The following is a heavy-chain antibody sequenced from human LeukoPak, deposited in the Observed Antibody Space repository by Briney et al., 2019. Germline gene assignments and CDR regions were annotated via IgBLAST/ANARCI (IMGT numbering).Heavy chain of an antibody. V-gene: IGHV1-69*13. CDR2: IIPIFGTA. D-gene: IGHD4-17*01. CDR3: ARVSPYGDYESYYFDY. Sequence: SVKVSCKASGGTFSSYAISWVRQAPGQGLEWMGGIIPIFGTANYAQKFQGRVTITADESTSTAYMELSSLRSEDTAVYYCARVSPYGDYESYYFDYWGQGTLVTVSS. J-gene: IGHJ4*02. CDR1: GGTFSSYA.